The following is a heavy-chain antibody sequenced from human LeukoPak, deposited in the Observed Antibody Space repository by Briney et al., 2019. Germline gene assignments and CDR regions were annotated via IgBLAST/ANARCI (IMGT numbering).Heavy chain of an antibody. CDR2: ISSSSSTI. CDR3: ARSYGSGGWFYGLDV. D-gene: IGHD3-10*01. V-gene: IGHV3-48*01. J-gene: IGHJ6*02. Sequence: GGSLRLSCAASGFTFSSYSMNWVRQAPGKGLEWVSYISSSSSTIYYADSVKGRLSISRDNAKNSLYLQMNSLRVEDTAVYYCARSYGSGGWFYGLDVWGQGTTVTVSS. CDR1: GFTFSSYS.